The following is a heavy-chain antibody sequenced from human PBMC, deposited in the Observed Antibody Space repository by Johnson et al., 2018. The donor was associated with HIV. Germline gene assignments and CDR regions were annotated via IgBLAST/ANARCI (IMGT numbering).Heavy chain of an antibody. CDR1: GFTVSSNY. D-gene: IGHD2-15*01. V-gene: IGHV3-66*01. CDR3: ARRYCRSGRCLNPKDAFDI. CDR2: IYSGGST. J-gene: IGHJ3*02. Sequence: VQLVESGGGLVQPGGSLRLSCAASGFTVSSNYMSWVRRALGQGLEWVSVIYSGGSTYYADSVKGRFTISRDNSKNTVYLQMNSLIADDTAVYYCARRYCRSGRCLNPKDAFDIWGQGTMVTVTS.